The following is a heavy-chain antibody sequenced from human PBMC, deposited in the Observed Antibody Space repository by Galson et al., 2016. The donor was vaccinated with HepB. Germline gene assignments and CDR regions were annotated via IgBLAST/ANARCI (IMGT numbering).Heavy chain of an antibody. CDR1: GFTFSSCA. J-gene: IGHJ4*02. D-gene: IGHD3-16*01. Sequence: SLRLSCAGSGFTFSSCAMSWVRQAPGKGLEWLSAITDSGGSTYCADSVKGRFTISRDNSKNTLFLQMNSLRAEDTAVYFCTGDQWGQGTRVTVSS. CDR2: ITDSGGST. CDR3: TGDQ. V-gene: IGHV3-23*01.